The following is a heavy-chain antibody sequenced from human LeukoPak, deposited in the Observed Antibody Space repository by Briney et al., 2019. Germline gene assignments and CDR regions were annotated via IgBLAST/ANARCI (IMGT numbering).Heavy chain of an antibody. CDR1: GFTFSSYA. J-gene: IGHJ4*02. CDR3: AKDRREDHDYGDLADY. Sequence: GGSLRLSCAASGFTFSSYAMSWVRQAPGKGLEYVSAISSNGGSTYYANSVKGRFTISRDNSKNTLYLQMGSLRAEDTAVYYCAKDRREDHDYGDLADYWGQGTLVTVSS. CDR2: ISSNGGST. V-gene: IGHV3-64*01. D-gene: IGHD4-17*01.